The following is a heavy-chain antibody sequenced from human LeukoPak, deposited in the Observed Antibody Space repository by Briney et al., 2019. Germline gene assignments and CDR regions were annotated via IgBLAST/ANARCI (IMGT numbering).Heavy chain of an antibody. V-gene: IGHV3-23*01. Sequence: GGSLRLSCAASGFTFSSYAMSWVRQAPGKGLGWVSPISGSGGSTSYADSVKGRFTISRDNSKNTLYLQMNSLRAEDTALYYCAKTERFDPWGQGTLVTVSS. CDR3: AKTERFDP. CDR1: GFTFSSYA. J-gene: IGHJ5*02. CDR2: ISGSGGST.